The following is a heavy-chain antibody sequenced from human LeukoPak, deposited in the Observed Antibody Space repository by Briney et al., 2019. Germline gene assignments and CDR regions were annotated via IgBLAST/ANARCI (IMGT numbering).Heavy chain of an antibody. CDR1: GFTFSSYS. CDR2: ISSSSSYI. CDR3: ARDEVGAPPIDY. J-gene: IGHJ4*02. D-gene: IGHD1-26*01. V-gene: IGHV3-21*01. Sequence: PGGSLRLSCAASGFTFSSYSMNWVRQAPGKGLEWVSSISSSSSYIYYADSVKGRFTTSRDNAKNTLYLHMNSLRAEDTAVYYCARDEVGAPPIDYWGQGALVTVSS.